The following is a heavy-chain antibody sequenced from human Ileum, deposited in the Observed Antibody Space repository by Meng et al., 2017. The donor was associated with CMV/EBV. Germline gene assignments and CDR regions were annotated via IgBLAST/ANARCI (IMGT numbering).Heavy chain of an antibody. Sequence: GFTFSDYAMYWVRQAPGRGLEWVTVISYDGGNRNYAESVKGRFTISRDNSKNTLFLEMTSLRTEDTAVYYCARGASRAIFGVVIGDYWGQGALVTVSS. J-gene: IGHJ4*02. D-gene: IGHD3-3*01. CDR1: GFTFSDYA. CDR3: ARGASRAIFGVVIGDY. V-gene: IGHV3-30*04. CDR2: ISYDGGNR.